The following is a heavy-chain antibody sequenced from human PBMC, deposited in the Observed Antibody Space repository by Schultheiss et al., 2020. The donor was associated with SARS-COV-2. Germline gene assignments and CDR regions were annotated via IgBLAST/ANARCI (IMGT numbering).Heavy chain of an antibody. CDR1: GGSFSGYY. J-gene: IGHJ4*02. D-gene: IGHD3-22*01. CDR3: ARHTLYYDSSGYPQVDFDY. CDR2: INHSGST. V-gene: IGHV4-34*01. Sequence: SETLSLTCAVYGGSFSGYYWSWIRQPPGKGLEWIGDINHSGSTNYNPSLNSRVTMSVDTSKNQFSLKLSSVTAADTAVYYCARHTLYYDSSGYPQVDFDYWGQGTLVTVSS.